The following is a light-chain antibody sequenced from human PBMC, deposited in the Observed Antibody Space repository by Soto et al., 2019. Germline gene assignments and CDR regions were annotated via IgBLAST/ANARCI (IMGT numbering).Light chain of an antibody. J-gene: IGKJ4*01. CDR3: MQSLQPPLT. Sequence: DIVMTQTPLSLSVTPGQPASISCKSSQSPLYSDGKTYLYWYLAKPGQPPQLLIYEVSNRFSGVPDRFICSGSSTDFTLKISRVEAADVEVYYCMQSLQPPLTFGGGTKVEIK. V-gene: IGKV2D-29*01. CDR2: EVS. CDR1: QSPLYSDGKTY.